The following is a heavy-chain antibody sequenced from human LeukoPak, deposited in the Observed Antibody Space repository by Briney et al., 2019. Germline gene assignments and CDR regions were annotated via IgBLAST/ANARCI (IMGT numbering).Heavy chain of an antibody. CDR1: GYTFAGYY. CDR3: ARDDGSGSHGDY. Sequence: ASVKVTCKASGYTFAGYYMHWVRQAPGQGLEWMGWINPNSGGTNYAQKFQGRVTMTRDTSISTAYMELSRLRSDDTAVYYCARDDGSGSHGDYWGQGTLVTVSS. D-gene: IGHD3-10*01. V-gene: IGHV1-2*02. J-gene: IGHJ4*02. CDR2: INPNSGGT.